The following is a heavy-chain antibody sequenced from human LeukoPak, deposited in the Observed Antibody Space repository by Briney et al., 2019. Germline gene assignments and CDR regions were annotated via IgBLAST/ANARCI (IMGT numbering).Heavy chain of an antibody. D-gene: IGHD3-22*01. V-gene: IGHV4-34*01. Sequence: SETLSLTCAVYGGSFSGYYWSWIRQPPGKGLEWIGEINHSGSTNYNPSLKSRVTISVDTSQNQFSLKPSSVTAADTAVYYCAREGDDHYDSSGYLDYWGQGTLVTVSS. CDR2: INHSGST. J-gene: IGHJ4*02. CDR3: AREGDDHYDSSGYLDY. CDR1: GGSFSGYY.